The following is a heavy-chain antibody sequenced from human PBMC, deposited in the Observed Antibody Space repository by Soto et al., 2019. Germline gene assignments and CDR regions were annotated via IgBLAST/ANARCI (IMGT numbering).Heavy chain of an antibody. CDR2: ISGSGGST. D-gene: IGHD1-1*01. Sequence: LXXSCAASGFTFSSYAMSWVRQAPGKGLEWVSAISGSGGSTYYADSVKGRFTISRDNSKNTLYLQMNRMRAEDTAVYYCAKDFRATGAFDYWGQGTLVTVSS. J-gene: IGHJ4*02. CDR3: AKDFRATGAFDY. CDR1: GFTFSSYA. V-gene: IGHV3-23*01.